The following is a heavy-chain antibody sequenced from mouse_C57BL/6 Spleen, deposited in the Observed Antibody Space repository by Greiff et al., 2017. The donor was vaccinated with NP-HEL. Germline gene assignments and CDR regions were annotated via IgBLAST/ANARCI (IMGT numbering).Heavy chain of an antibody. CDR1: GFTFSSYG. CDR3: ARQAAILANWDVGFAY. CDR2: ISSGGSYT. Sequence: EVQVVESGGDLVKPGGSLKLSCAASGFTFSSYGMSWVRQTPDKRLEWVATISSGGSYTYYPDSVKGRFTISRDNAKNTLYLQMSSLKSEDTAMYYCARQAAILANWDVGFAYWGQGTLVTVSA. J-gene: IGHJ3*01. D-gene: IGHD4-1*01. V-gene: IGHV5-6*01.